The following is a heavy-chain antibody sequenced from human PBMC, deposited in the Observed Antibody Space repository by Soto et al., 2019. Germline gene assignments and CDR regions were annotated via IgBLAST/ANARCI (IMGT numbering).Heavy chain of an antibody. Sequence: LGESLKISCKGSGYSFTSYWIGWVRQMPGKGLEWMGIIYPGDSDTRYSPSFQGQVTISADKSISTAYLQWSSLKASDTAMYYCARHMYSSSWYGDYYYGMDVWGQGSTVTVSS. V-gene: IGHV5-51*01. D-gene: IGHD6-13*01. CDR2: IYPGDSDT. CDR1: GYSFTSYW. CDR3: ARHMYSSSWYGDYYYGMDV. J-gene: IGHJ6*02.